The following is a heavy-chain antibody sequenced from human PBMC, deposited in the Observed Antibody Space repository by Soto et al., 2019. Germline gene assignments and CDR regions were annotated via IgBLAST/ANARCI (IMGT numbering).Heavy chain of an antibody. CDR1: GFTFSAYY. J-gene: IGHJ4*02. Sequence: GGSLRLSCAASGFTFSAYYMSWIRQAPGKGLEWVSYISDSGSLTHYGDSVKGRFTISRDNSQNTLYLQINNLRADDTAVYYCARGRVGSTTCFDYWGQGTLVTVSS. CDR2: ISDSGSLT. V-gene: IGHV3-11*05. D-gene: IGHD1-26*01. CDR3: ARGRVGSTTCFDY.